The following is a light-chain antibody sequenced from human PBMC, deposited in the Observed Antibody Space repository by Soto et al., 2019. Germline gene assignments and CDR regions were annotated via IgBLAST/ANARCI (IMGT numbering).Light chain of an antibody. J-gene: IGKJ4*01. Sequence: EIVMTQSPATLSLSPGERATLSCRASQSVNSNLAWYRQKPGQAPRLLISDASTRATCIPARFSGSGSGTGLPHTLTILPSEDSEIYNYQQHNFCPPLTFGRGTKVEIK. CDR3: QQHNFCPPLT. V-gene: IGKV3D-15*01. CDR1: QSVNSN. CDR2: DAS.